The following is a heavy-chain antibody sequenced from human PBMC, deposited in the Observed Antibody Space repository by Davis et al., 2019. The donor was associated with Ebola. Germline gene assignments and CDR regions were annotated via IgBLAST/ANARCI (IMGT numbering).Heavy chain of an antibody. V-gene: IGHV1-2*04. CDR2: INPNSGGT. J-gene: IGHJ4*02. CDR3: ARVAWIQLWFSDYFDY. CDR1: GGTFSSYA. D-gene: IGHD5-18*01. Sequence: ASVKVSCKASGGTFSSYAISWVRQAPGQGLEWMGWINPNSGGTNYAQKFQGWVTMTRDTSISTAYMELSRLRSDDTAVYYCARVAWIQLWFSDYFDYWGQGTLVTVSS.